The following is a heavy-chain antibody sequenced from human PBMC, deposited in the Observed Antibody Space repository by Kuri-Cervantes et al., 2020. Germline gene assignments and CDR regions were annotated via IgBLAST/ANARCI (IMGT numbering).Heavy chain of an antibody. D-gene: IGHD2-21*02. CDR3: ARGALGDSRTEDFDY. CDR1: GFTFSSYG. V-gene: IGHV3-30*03. J-gene: IGHJ4*02. CDR2: ISYDGSNK. Sequence: GGSLRLSCAASGFTFSSYGMHWVRQAPGKGLEWVAVISYDGSNKYYADSVKGRFTISRDNSKNTLYLQMNSLRAEDTAVYYCARGALGDSRTEDFDYWGQGTLVTVSS.